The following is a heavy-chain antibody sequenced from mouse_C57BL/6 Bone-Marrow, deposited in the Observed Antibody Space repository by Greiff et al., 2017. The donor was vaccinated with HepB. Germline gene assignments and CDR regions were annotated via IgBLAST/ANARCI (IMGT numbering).Heavy chain of an antibody. CDR3: AREHYGSSYVDYLDY. Sequence: ESGPGLVKPSQSLSLTCSVTGYSITSGYYWNWIRQFPGNKLEWMGYISYDGSNNYNPSLKNRISITRDTTKNQFFLKLNSVTTEDTATYYCAREHYGSSYVDYLDYWGQGTTLTVSS. D-gene: IGHD1-1*01. J-gene: IGHJ2*01. V-gene: IGHV3-6*01. CDR2: ISYDGSN. CDR1: GYSITSGYY.